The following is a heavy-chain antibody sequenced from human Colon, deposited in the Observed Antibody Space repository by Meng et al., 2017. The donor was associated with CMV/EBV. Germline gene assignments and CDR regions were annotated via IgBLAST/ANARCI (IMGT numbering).Heavy chain of an antibody. Sequence: SCKVSGGTFGIFTINRVRQAPGQGLEWMGRITPILGVANSAQKLQGRVTITADKRTDTAYMELTRLKSEDTGVYYCARGGGGTGIDYWGRGTLVTVSS. CDR1: GGTFGIFT. V-gene: IGHV1-69*02. CDR3: ARGGGGTGIDY. D-gene: IGHD3-16*01. J-gene: IGHJ4*02. CDR2: ITPILGVA.